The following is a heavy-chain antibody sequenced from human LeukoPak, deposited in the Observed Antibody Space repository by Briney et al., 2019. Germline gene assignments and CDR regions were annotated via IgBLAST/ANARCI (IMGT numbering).Heavy chain of an antibody. Sequence: QTGGSLRLSCVASGFTFSTYTMNWIRQAPGKGLEWVSGSIGSGGSAFYADSVKGRFTISRDNSKNTLYLQMNSLRAEDTAVYYCAKDMGYFTGMDVWGQGTTVTVSS. J-gene: IGHJ6*02. CDR2: SIGSGGSA. CDR1: GFTFSTYT. V-gene: IGHV3-23*01. CDR3: AKDMGYFTGMDV. D-gene: IGHD2-8*01.